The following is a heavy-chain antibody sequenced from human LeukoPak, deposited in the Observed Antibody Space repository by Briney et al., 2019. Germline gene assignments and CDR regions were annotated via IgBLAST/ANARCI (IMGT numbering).Heavy chain of an antibody. CDR3: ARDSYGYVVGTDY. CDR1: GGSISSYY. D-gene: IGHD5-18*01. J-gene: IGHJ4*02. Sequence: SETLSLTCTVSGGSISSYYWGWIRQPPGKGLEWIGSIYYSGSTYYNPSLKSRVTISVDTSKNQFSLKLSSVTAADTAVYYCARDSYGYVVGTDYWGQGTLVTVSS. CDR2: IYYSGST. V-gene: IGHV4-39*07.